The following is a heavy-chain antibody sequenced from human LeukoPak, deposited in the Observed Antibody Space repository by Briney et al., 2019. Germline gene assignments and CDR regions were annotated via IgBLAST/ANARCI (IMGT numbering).Heavy chain of an antibody. CDR1: GGSISYFY. D-gene: IGHD6-19*01. J-gene: IGHJ6*03. CDR2: IYTSGST. CDR3: SRDETYSSDWQPNHFYYYMDV. V-gene: IGHV4-4*07. Sequence: SETLSLTCTVSGGSISYFYWSWIRQPAGKGLEWIGRIYTSGSTNYNPSLKSRVTMSVDTSKKQFSLKLTSVTAADTAVYYCSRDETYSSDWQPNHFYYYMDVWGKGTTVTVSS.